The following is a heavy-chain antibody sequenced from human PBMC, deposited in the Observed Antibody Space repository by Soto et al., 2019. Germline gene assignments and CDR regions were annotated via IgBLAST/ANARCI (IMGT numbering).Heavy chain of an antibody. D-gene: IGHD6-13*01. CDR3: TRSSTLATAGNSIYFYVMDF. CDR1: GDSFSITRAA. CDR2: RDKGLKGHH. V-gene: IGHV6-1*01. Sequence: SQTPALTCFISGDSFSITRAAWNWIRQSPSRGGEWVRTRDKGLKGHHDDEGSMKSRRAINPDTSKNQFSLQLNSVSPEETAVYYCTRSSTLATAGNSIYFYVMDFWGQGTTVTGSS. J-gene: IGHJ6*02.